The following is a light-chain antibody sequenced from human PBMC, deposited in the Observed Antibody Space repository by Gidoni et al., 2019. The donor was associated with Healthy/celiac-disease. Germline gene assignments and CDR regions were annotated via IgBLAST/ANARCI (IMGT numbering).Light chain of an antibody. CDR1: QSVSRSY. Sequence: ERVLTQSPGTLSLSPGERATLSCRASQSVSRSYLAWYQQKPGQAPRLLIYGASSSATGIPDRFSGSGSGTDFSLTISRLEPEDFAVYYCQQYGSSPGYTFGQGTKLEIK. J-gene: IGKJ2*01. V-gene: IGKV3-20*01. CDR2: GAS. CDR3: QQYGSSPGYT.